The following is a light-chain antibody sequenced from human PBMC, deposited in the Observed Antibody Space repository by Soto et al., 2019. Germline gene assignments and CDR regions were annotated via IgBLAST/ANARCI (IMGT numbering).Light chain of an antibody. J-gene: IGKJ1*01. V-gene: IGKV1-5*03. CDR2: KAS. Sequence: DIQMTQSPSTLSASVGDRVTITCRASQSIGSWLAWFQQKPGKAPKLLIYKASSLQSGVPSRFSGSGSGTEFTLTISSLQPDDFATYYCQQYSSFPTFGQGTKVEIK. CDR3: QQYSSFPT. CDR1: QSIGSW.